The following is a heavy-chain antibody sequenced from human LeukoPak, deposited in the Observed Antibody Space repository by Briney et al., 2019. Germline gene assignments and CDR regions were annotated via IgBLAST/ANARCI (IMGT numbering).Heavy chain of an antibody. CDR1: GGSISTTSYY. V-gene: IGHV4-39*01. CDR3: AVSAAALFDP. J-gene: IGHJ5*02. Sequence: SETLSLTCTASGGSISTTSYYWAWIRQPPGKGLEWIVSIYYDGTTYYNPSLKSRVTTSIDTSKKQFSLKLSSVTAADTAVYYCAVSAAALFDPWGQGTLVAVSS. D-gene: IGHD6-6*01. CDR2: IYYDGTT.